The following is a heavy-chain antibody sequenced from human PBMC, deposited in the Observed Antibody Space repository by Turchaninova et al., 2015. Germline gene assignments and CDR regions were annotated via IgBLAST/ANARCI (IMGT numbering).Heavy chain of an antibody. J-gene: IGHJ3*02. CDR1: GFPVSTTGVV. CDR3: AHRRMYIPAAADAFDI. CDR2: IYWDDDK. V-gene: IGHV2-5*02. D-gene: IGHD6-25*01. Sequence: QITLKESGPTLVESPQTLTLPCPLSGFPVSTTGVVVGWIRPPPEKALEWLALIYWDDDKRDSPSLKSRLTITKDTSKNQVVLTLTNMDPVDTATYYCAHRRMYIPAAADAFDIWGQGTMVSVSS.